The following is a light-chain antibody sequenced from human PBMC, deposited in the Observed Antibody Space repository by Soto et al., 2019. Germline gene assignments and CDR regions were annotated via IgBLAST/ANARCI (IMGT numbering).Light chain of an antibody. CDR3: QQRSNWPLIT. CDR2: GAS. V-gene: IGKV3D-20*02. CDR1: QSLSSSY. Sequence: IVMTPSPATLSVSPGERATLSCRASQSLSSSYLAWYQPKPGQAPRLLIYGASSRSTGIPARFSGSGSGTDFTLTISSLEPEDFAVYYCQQRSNWPLITFGQGTRREI. J-gene: IGKJ5*01.